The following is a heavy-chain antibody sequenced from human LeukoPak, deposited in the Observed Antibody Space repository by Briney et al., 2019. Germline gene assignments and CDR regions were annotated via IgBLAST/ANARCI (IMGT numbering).Heavy chain of an antibody. Sequence: PGRSLRLSCAASGFTFSSYGMHWLRQAPGKGLEWVAVIWYDGSNKYYADSVKGRFTISRDNSKNTLYLQMNSLRAEDTAVYCCAKSSNWNPYDAIEIWGQGTLVTVSS. CDR2: IWYDGSNK. D-gene: IGHD1-20*01. J-gene: IGHJ3*02. CDR1: GFTFSSYG. CDR3: AKSSNWNPYDAIEI. V-gene: IGHV3-33*06.